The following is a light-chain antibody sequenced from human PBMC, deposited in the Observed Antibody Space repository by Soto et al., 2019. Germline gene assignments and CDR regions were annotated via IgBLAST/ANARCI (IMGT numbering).Light chain of an antibody. CDR3: QQYYNTPQT. J-gene: IGKJ1*01. Sequence: IVLTQSPYSLAVSLGERATINCKSSQTLLYSSNNKNYLAWYQKRPGQTPKLFIYWAYSRESGVPERFSGSGSGADFTLTIRSLQAEDVAVYSCQQYYNTPQTFGKGTKVDIK. CDR2: WAY. V-gene: IGKV4-1*01. CDR1: QTLLYSSNNKNY.